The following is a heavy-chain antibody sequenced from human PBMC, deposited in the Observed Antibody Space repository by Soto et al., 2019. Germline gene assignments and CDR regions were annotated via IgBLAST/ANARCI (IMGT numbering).Heavy chain of an antibody. J-gene: IGHJ3*02. D-gene: IGHD3-3*01. V-gene: IGHV3-7*01. CDR2: IKQDGSEK. Sequence: PGGSLIVSCAASGFTFSSYWMSWVRQAPGKGLEWVANIKQDGSEKYYVDSVKGRFTISRDNAKNSLYLQMNSLRAEDTAVYYCARASAPPQGSDDFERWGQGTMVTV. CDR1: GFTFSSYW. CDR3: ARASAPPQGSDDFER.